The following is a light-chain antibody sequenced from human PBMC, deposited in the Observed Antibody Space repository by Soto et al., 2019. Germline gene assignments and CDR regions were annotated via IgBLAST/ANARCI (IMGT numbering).Light chain of an antibody. CDR1: SGNIASNY. V-gene: IGLV6-57*04. J-gene: IGLJ2*01. CDR2: EDS. CDR3: QSSDNIDHVV. Sequence: NFMLTQPQFVSESPGKTVTISCTRSSGNIASNYVQWYQQRPGRAPTTVIFEDSQRPSGVPDRFSGSIDRTSNSASLTISALRTEDEAEYYCQSSDNIDHVVFGGGTKVTVL.